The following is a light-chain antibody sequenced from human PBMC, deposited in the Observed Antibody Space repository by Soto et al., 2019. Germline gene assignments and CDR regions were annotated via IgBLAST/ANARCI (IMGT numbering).Light chain of an antibody. CDR3: QQYGSSPPEYT. CDR1: QSVRSSY. Sequence: EIVLTQSPGTLSLSPGERATLSCRASQSVRSSYLAWYQQKPGQAPRLLIYGASARATGIPDRFSGSGSGTDFTLTISRLEPEDVAVYYCQQYGSSPPEYTFGQGTKLEIQ. CDR2: GAS. J-gene: IGKJ2*01. V-gene: IGKV3-20*01.